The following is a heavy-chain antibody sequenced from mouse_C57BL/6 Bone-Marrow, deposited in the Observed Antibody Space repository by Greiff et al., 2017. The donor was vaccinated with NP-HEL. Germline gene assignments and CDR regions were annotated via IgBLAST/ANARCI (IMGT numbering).Heavy chain of an antibody. CDR2: INPYNGDT. CDR3: ARPYDGYYGYFDV. Sequence: QLQQSGPELVKPGDSVKISCKASGYSFTGYFMNWVMQSHGKSLEWIGRINPYNGDTFYNQKFKGKATLTVDKSSSTAHMELRSLTSEDSAVYYCARPYDGYYGYFDVWGTGTTVTVSS. D-gene: IGHD2-3*01. J-gene: IGHJ1*03. CDR1: GYSFTGYF. V-gene: IGHV1-20*01.